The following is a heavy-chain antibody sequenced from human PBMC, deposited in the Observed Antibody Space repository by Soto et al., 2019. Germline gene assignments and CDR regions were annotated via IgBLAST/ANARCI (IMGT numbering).Heavy chain of an antibody. V-gene: IGHV1-18*01. CDR1: GYSFKGYA. D-gene: IGHD4-17*01. J-gene: IGHJ1*01. CDR2: ISAYNGKT. Sequence: QVQLVQSGSEVKRPGASVKVSCKASGYSFKGYAFSWVRQAPGQGLEWMGWISAYNGKTIYSQKFQDRFTMTTDTSTTTAFMELRNLGSDDTAVYYCARCYSDYGDDGLSFRYWGQGTLVTVSS. CDR3: ARCYSDYGDDGLSFRY.